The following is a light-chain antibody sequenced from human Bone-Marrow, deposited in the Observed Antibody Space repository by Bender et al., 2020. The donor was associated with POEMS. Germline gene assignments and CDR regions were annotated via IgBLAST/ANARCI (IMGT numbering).Light chain of an antibody. Sequence: QPALTQPASVSGSPGQSITISCTGTSSDIGAYNHVSWYQQHPGKAPRLMIYEVTKRPSGVPDRFSGSKSGNTASLTISGLQAEDEADYFCSSYTGSSTVVFGGGTKLTVL. CDR2: EVT. V-gene: IGLV2-14*01. CDR3: SSYTGSSTVV. J-gene: IGLJ2*01. CDR1: SSDIGAYNH.